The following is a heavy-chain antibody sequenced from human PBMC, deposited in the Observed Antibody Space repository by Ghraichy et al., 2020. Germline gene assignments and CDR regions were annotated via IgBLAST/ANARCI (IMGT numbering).Heavy chain of an antibody. CDR3: SRPGFGELQNAFDV. CDR1: GFIFSEFA. V-gene: IGHV3-73*01. D-gene: IGHD3-10*01. Sequence: GGSLRLYCAASGFIFSEFAMYWVRQAPGKGLECIGRIRTKPNNYATTYAASVKGRFTISRDDSKNTMYLQMKSLKTEDTAVYYCSRPGFGELQNAFDVWGHGTIVTVSS. J-gene: IGHJ3*01. CDR2: IRTKPNNYAT.